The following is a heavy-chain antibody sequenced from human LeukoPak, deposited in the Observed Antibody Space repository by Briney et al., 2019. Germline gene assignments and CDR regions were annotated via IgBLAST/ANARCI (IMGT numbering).Heavy chain of an antibody. CDR1: GGSISSYY. V-gene: IGHV4-4*07. Sequence: SETLSLTCTVSGGSISSYYWSWVRQPAAKGLEWIGRIYTSGSTNYNPSLKSRVTMSVDTSKNQFSLKLSSVTAADTAVYYCARQIAARPGLNWFDPWGQGTLVTVSS. CDR3: ARQIAARPGLNWFDP. D-gene: IGHD6-6*01. CDR2: IYTSGST. J-gene: IGHJ5*02.